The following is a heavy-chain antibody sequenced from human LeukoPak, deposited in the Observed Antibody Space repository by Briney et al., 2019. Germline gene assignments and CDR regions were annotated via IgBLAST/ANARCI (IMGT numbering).Heavy chain of an antibody. CDR1: GYTFTSYY. V-gene: IGHV1-46*01. J-gene: IGHJ3*02. D-gene: IGHD4-23*01. CDR3: ATEGGPSTVGVGGSAFDI. CDR2: INPSGGST. Sequence: ASVKVSFKASGYTFTSYYMHWVRQAPGQGLEWMGIINPSGGSTTYAHKFRGRVIMTRDTSTSTVFIELSSLRSEDTAVYYYATEGGPSTVGVGGSAFDIWGQGTLVTVSS.